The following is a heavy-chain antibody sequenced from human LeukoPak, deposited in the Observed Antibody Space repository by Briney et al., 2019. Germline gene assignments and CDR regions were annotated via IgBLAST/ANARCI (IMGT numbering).Heavy chain of an antibody. D-gene: IGHD2-21*01. V-gene: IGHV3-30*18. CDR3: AKEFNRGLPDY. CDR1: GFTFSTYG. Sequence: GGSLRLSCAASGFTFSTYGMHWARQAPGKGLEWVAVISYDGSNEYYADSVKGRFTISRDNSKNTLYLQMSSLRAEDTAVYYCAKEFNRGLPDYWGQGTLVTVPS. CDR2: ISYDGSNE. J-gene: IGHJ4*02.